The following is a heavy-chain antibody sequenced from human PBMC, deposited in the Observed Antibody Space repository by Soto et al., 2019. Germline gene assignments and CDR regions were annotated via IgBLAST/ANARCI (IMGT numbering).Heavy chain of an antibody. D-gene: IGHD3-22*01. Sequence: QVQLVQSGAEEKKPGASVKVSCKASGYTFTSYAMHWVRQAPGQRLGWMGWINAENGNTKYSQKFRGRVTITRDTSASTDYMAQSSLRSEETAVYYCARSSGYYLIDDYWGQGTLVTVSS. J-gene: IGHJ4*02. CDR1: GYTFTSYA. V-gene: IGHV1-3*05. CDR3: ARSSGYYLIDDY. CDR2: INAENGNT.